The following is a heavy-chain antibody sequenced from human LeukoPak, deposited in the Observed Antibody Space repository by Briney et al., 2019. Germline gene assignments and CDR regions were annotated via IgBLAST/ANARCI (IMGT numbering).Heavy chain of an antibody. D-gene: IGHD3-16*01. CDR2: IYYSGST. CDR1: GGSISSGDYY. J-gene: IGHJ6*03. Sequence: SETLSLTCTVSGGSISSGDYYWRWIRQPPGKGLEWIGYIYYSGSTYYNPSLKSRVTISVDTSKNQFSLKLSSVTAADTAVYYCARAWGFSRMDVWGKGTTVTVSS. CDR3: ARAWGFSRMDV. V-gene: IGHV4-30-4*08.